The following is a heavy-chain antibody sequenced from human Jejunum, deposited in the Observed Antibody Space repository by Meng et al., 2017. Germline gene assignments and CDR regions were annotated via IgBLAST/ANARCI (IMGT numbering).Heavy chain of an antibody. CDR1: GFTFTSYS. V-gene: IGHV3-30*04. D-gene: IGHD6-13*01. Sequence: GGSLRLSCAASGFTFTSYSMHWVRQAPGQGLDWLAVISSDGSLKYYADSVKGRFTISRGNSKNTLFLQMNSLRDEDTALYYCARSGISSSWYFGYWGQGTLVTVSS. CDR2: ISSDGSLK. CDR3: ARSGISSSWYFGY. J-gene: IGHJ4*01.